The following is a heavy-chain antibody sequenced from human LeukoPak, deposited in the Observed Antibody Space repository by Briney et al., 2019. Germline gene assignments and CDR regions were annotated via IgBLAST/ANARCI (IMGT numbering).Heavy chain of an antibody. D-gene: IGHD6-6*01. CDR1: GFTFTNYW. CDR3: ASSTYSSSPS. Sequence: GGSLRLSCAASGFTFTNYWMIWVRQAPGKGLEWLANINEDGSQKYYVGSVEGRFTISRDNAKNSLYLQMNSLRAEDTAVYYCASSTYSSSPSWGQGTLVTVSS. V-gene: IGHV3-7*01. CDR2: INEDGSQK. J-gene: IGHJ5*02.